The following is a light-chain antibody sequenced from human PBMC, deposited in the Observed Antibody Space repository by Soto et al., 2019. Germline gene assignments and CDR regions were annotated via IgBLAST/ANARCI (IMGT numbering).Light chain of an antibody. CDR1: QSVGSN. CDR3: QQRSKWPVT. V-gene: IGKV3-11*01. CDR2: DAS. Sequence: EIVLTQSPDTLSLSPGERAVFSCRASQSVGSNLAWYQHKPGQAPRLLIYDASKRATGIPARFSGSGSGTDFTLTISILEPEDFAVYFCQQRSKWPVTFGPGTTVDIK. J-gene: IGKJ3*01.